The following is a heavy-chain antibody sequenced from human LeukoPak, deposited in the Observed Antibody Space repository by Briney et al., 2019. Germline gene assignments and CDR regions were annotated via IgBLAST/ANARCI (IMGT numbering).Heavy chain of an antibody. J-gene: IGHJ5*02. V-gene: IGHV3-23*01. D-gene: IGHD6-13*01. CDR3: AKEPRITTSGNSWFAP. CDR2: IGGGGDST. Sequence: GGSLRLSCAASGFTFNIYAMSWVRQAPGKGLEWVSSIGGGGDSTHYADSVKGRFTISRDNSKNTLYLQMISPRAEDTAVYYCAKEPRITTSGNSWFAPWGQGTLVTVSS. CDR1: GFTFNIYA.